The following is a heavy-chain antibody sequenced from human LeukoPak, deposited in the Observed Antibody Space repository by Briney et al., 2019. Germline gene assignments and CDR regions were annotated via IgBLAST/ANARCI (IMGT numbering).Heavy chain of an antibody. D-gene: IGHD2-15*01. CDR1: GGSIGSSSYY. Sequence: PSETLSLTCIVSGGSIGSSSYYWGWVRQPPGKGLEWVGSIYYSGSTFYNPSLKSRVTVSLDTSKNQFSLKLNSVTAADTAVHYCARPAGSGPFNYYYYYMDVWGKGTTVTVSS. J-gene: IGHJ6*03. CDR2: IYYSGST. V-gene: IGHV4-39*07. CDR3: ARPAGSGPFNYYYYYMDV.